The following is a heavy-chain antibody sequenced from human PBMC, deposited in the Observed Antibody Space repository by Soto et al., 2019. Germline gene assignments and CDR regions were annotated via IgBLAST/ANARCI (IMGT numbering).Heavy chain of an antibody. CDR1: GFTFSSYA. J-gene: IGHJ4*02. D-gene: IGHD3-10*01. V-gene: IGHV3-30-3*01. CDR2: ISYDGSNK. CDR3: ARDTHRYGSGSYCCFDY. Sequence: QVQLVESGGGVVQPGRSLRLSCAASGFTFSSYAMHWVRQAPGKGLEWVAVISYDGSNKYYADSVKGRFTISRDNSKNXXYLQMNSLRAEDTAVYYCARDTHRYGSGSYCCFDYWGQGTLVTVSS.